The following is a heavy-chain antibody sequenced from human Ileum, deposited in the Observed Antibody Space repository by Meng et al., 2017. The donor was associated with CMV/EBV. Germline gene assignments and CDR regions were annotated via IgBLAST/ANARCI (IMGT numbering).Heavy chain of an antibody. V-gene: IGHV3-7*01. J-gene: IGHJ4*02. CDR1: GFTFRNFW. Sequence: GESLKISCAASGFTFRNFWMTWVRQAPGKGLEWVANINEDGSERYYVDSVKGRFTISRDNAKNSLYLQMNSLRAEDTAVYYSARARGPNYWAQGTLVTVSS. CDR3: ARARGPNY. CDR2: INEDGSER.